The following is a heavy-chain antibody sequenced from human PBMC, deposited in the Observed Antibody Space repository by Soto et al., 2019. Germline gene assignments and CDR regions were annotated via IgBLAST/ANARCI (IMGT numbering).Heavy chain of an antibody. CDR3: ARRYDSSGYYYVY. D-gene: IGHD3-22*01. CDR2: TIPIFVTA. J-gene: IGHJ4*02. CDR1: GGTFSSYA. V-gene: IGHV1-69*01. Sequence: QVQLVQSGAEVKKPGSSVKVSCKASGGTFSSYAISWVRQAPGQGLEWMGGTIPIFVTANYAQKFQGRVTIPADESKSTAYMELSSLRSEDTAVDYCARRYDSSGYYYVYWGQGTLVTVSS.